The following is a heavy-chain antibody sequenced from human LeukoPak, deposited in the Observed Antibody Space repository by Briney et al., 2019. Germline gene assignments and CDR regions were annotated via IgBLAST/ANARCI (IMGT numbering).Heavy chain of an antibody. CDR2: IKQDGSET. Sequence: PGGSLRLSCAVSGITFSSYWMSWVRQAPGKGLEWVANIKQDGSETYYVDSVKGRFTISRDSAKNSLYLQMNGLRAEDTAVYYCLLALDYWGQGTLVTVSS. V-gene: IGHV3-7*01. J-gene: IGHJ4*02. D-gene: IGHD2-15*01. CDR3: LLALDY. CDR1: GITFSSYW.